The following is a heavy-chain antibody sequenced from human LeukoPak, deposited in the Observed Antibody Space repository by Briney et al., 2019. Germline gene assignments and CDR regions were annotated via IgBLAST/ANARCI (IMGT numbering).Heavy chain of an antibody. D-gene: IGHD2-2*01. V-gene: IGHV3-23*01. CDR1: GFPFSSHG. Sequence: PGGTLRLSCAASGFPFSSHGMSWVRQAPGKGLEWVSGIIGGGGSTYYADSVKGRFTISGDNSRNTLFLQMNSLRAEDTAVYYCAHGAMYQLDYWGRGTVVTVSS. CDR2: IIGGGGST. CDR3: AHGAMYQLDY. J-gene: IGHJ4*02.